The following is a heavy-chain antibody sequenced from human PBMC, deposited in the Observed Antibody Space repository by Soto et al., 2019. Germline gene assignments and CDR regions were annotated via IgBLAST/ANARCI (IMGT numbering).Heavy chain of an antibody. J-gene: IGHJ5*02. CDR1: GFPFSSYA. CDR2: ICGSGGST. D-gene: IGHD2-2*01. CDR3: AKDSVPAAIGGNWLDP. V-gene: IGHV3-23*01. Sequence: LRLSCAASGFPFSSYAMSWVRQAPGKGLEWVSAICGSGGSTYYADSAKGRFTISRDTSKNTLYLQMNSLRAEDMAVHHCAKDSVPAAIGGNWLDPWGQGTLVTVSS.